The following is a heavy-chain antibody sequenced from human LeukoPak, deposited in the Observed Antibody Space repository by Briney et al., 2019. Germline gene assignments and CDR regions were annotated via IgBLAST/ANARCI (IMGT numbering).Heavy chain of an antibody. CDR2: IYHSGST. Sequence: PSETLSLTCTVSGYSISSGYYWGWIRQPPGKGLEWIGSIYHSGSTYYNPSLKSRVTISVDTSKNQFSLKLSSVTAADTAVYYCAGGTYDSSGQDFDYWGQGTLVTVSS. J-gene: IGHJ4*02. D-gene: IGHD3-22*01. V-gene: IGHV4-38-2*02. CDR1: GYSISSGYY. CDR3: AGGTYDSSGQDFDY.